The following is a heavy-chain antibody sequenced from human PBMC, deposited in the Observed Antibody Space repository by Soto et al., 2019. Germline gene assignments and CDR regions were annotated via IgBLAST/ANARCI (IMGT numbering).Heavy chain of an antibody. CDR3: AREWDTAMVREWYFDY. D-gene: IGHD5-18*01. Sequence: SVKVSCKASGGTFSSYAISWVRQAPGQGLEWMGGIIPIFGTANYAQKFQGRVTITADESTSTAYMELSSLRSEDTAVYYCAREWDTAMVREWYFDYCGQGTLVTVSS. CDR1: GGTFSSYA. CDR2: IIPIFGTA. V-gene: IGHV1-69*13. J-gene: IGHJ4*02.